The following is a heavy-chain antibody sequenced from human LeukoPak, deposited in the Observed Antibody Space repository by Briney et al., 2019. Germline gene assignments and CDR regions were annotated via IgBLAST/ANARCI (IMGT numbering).Heavy chain of an antibody. CDR2: ISSSSSYI. J-gene: IGHJ3*02. Sequence: PGGSLRLSCAASGFTFSSYSMNWVRQAPGEGLEWVSSISSSSSYIYYADSLKGRFTISRDNAKNSLYLQMNSLRAEDTAVYFCASGFGYIAFDIWGQGTMVTVS. CDR3: ASGFGYIAFDI. V-gene: IGHV3-21*01. D-gene: IGHD3-22*01. CDR1: GFTFSSYS.